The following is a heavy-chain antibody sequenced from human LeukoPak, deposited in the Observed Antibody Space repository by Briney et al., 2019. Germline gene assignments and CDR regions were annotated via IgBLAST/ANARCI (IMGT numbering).Heavy chain of an antibody. Sequence: SETLSLTCTVSGYSISSGYYWGWIRQAPGKGLEWIGNIYHSGNTYYNPSLKSRVTVSMDTSKNQFSLKVNSVTAADTAFYYCARAYSSSWYWNWFDPWGQGTLVTVSS. CDR3: ARAYSSSWYWNWFDP. CDR1: GYSISSGYY. D-gene: IGHD6-13*01. CDR2: IYHSGNT. V-gene: IGHV4-38-2*02. J-gene: IGHJ5*02.